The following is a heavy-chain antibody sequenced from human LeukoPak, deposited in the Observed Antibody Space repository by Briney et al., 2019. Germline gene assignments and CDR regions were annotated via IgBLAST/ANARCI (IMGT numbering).Heavy chain of an antibody. J-gene: IGHJ3*02. CDR1: GYTFTSYG. Sequence: ASVKVSCKASGYTFTSYGISWVRQAPGQGLEWMGWISGYNGNTNYAQKVQGRVTMTTDTSTSTAYMELRSLRSDDTAVYYCARDGTYYDFWSGQKQGAFDIWGQGTMVTVSS. V-gene: IGHV1-18*01. D-gene: IGHD3-3*01. CDR2: ISGYNGNT. CDR3: ARDGTYYDFWSGQKQGAFDI.